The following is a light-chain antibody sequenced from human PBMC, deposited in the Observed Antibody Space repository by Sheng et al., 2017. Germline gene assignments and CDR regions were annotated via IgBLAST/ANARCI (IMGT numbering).Light chain of an antibody. Sequence: QPVSVSGSPGQSISISCTGTSSDVGGYPYVSWYQQHPGKVPKLLIYEVRNRSSGVSDRFSGSTSGNTASLTISGLQTEDEADYYCSSYTSSHTLVFGGGTRLTVL. J-gene: IGLJ3*02. CDR2: EVR. CDR1: SSDVGGYPY. V-gene: IGLV2-14*01. CDR3: SSYTSSHTLV.